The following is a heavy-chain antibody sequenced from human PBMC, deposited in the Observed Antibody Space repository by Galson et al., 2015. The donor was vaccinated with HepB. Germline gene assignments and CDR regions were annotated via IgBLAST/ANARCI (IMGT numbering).Heavy chain of an antibody. V-gene: IGHV5-10-1*01. D-gene: IGHD5-24*01. CDR1: GYSFTSYW. Sequence: QSGAEVKKPGESLRISCQGSGYSFTSYWISWVRQMPGKGLEWMGRINPSGSYTNYSPSFQGHVTISADKSISTAYLQWSSLKASDTAMYYCARQGRRENWYFDLWGRGTLVTVSS. CDR2: INPSGSYT. J-gene: IGHJ2*01. CDR3: ARQGRRENWYFDL.